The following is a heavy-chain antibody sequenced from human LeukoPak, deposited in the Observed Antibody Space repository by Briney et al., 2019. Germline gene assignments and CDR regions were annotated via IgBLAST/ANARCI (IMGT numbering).Heavy chain of an antibody. CDR3: ARDVSRFFEWSYGMDV. CDR1: GFTFEEYG. D-gene: IGHD3-3*01. V-gene: IGHV3-20*01. CDR2: INWNGGST. J-gene: IGHJ6*02. Sequence: GGSLRLSYAASGFTFEEYGMSWVGQAPGKGLAGVSGINWNGGSTGYADSVKGRFTISRDNAKNSLYLQMTRLRAEDTALYHCARDVSRFFEWSYGMDVWGQGTTVTVSS.